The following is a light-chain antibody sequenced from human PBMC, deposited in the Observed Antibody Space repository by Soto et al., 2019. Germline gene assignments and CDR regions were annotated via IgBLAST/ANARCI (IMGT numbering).Light chain of an antibody. CDR1: SSDVGGYIY. V-gene: IGLV2-14*03. CDR2: DVS. CDR3: SSYTSSSTPFL. Sequence: QSALTQPASVSGSPGQSITISCTGTSSDVGGYIYVSWYQHHPGEAPKLMIYDVSYRPSGVSDRFSGSKSGNTASLTISGLQAEDEADYYCSSYTSSSTPFLFGTGTNVTVL. J-gene: IGLJ1*01.